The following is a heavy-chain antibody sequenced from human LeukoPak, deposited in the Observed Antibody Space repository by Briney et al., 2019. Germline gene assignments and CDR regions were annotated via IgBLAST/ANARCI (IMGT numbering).Heavy chain of an antibody. J-gene: IGHJ4*02. Sequence: GGSLRLSCAASGFTFSSSLIHWVRQGPGKGPVWVSLINTDGSSTNYADSVKGRFTISRDDAKNTLFLHMDSLRAEDTAVYYCAFGTGWFFNYWGQGTLVTVSS. D-gene: IGHD6-19*01. CDR3: AFGTGWFFNY. CDR1: GFTFSSSL. V-gene: IGHV3-74*01. CDR2: INTDGSST.